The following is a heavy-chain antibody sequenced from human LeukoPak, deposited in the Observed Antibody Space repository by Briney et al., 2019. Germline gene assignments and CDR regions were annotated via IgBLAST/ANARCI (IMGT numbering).Heavy chain of an antibody. CDR2: IYYSGIT. V-gene: IGHV4-59*01. Sequence: SETLSLTCTVSGGSISSYYWSWIQQPPGSGLEWIGYIYYSGITNYNPSLKSRVTMSVDTSKNQFSLNLSSVTAADTAVYYCARDSRYCNSISCYGRPGYYGLDVWGQGTTVTVSS. CDR3: ARDSRYCNSISCYGRPGYYGLDV. D-gene: IGHD2-2*01. J-gene: IGHJ6*02. CDR1: GGSISSYY.